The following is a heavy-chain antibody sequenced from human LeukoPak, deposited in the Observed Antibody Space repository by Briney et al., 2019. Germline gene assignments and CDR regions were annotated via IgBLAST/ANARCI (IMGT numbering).Heavy chain of an antibody. CDR3: ARGVPAAGDPDWFDP. CDR1: GGSISGFY. CDR2: IYYSGNT. V-gene: IGHV4-59*01. Sequence: ASETLSLTCTVSGGSISGFYWSWIRQPPGKGLEYIGYIYYSGNTNYNPSLMSRVTISVDTSKNQFYLNLTSVTVADTALYYRARGVPAAGDPDWFDPWGQGALVTVSS. D-gene: IGHD6-13*01. J-gene: IGHJ5*02.